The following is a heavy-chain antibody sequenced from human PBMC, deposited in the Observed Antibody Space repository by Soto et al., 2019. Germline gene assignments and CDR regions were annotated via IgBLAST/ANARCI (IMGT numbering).Heavy chain of an antibody. Sequence: GGSLRLSCAASGFTFDDYAMHWVRQAPGKGLEWVSGISWNGGSTGYADSVKGRFTISRDNAKNSLYLQMNSLRAEDTALYYCARPQGSGSYSPFDYWGQGTLVTVSS. J-gene: IGHJ4*02. D-gene: IGHD3-10*01. CDR2: ISWNGGST. CDR1: GFTFDDYA. CDR3: ARPQGSGSYSPFDY. V-gene: IGHV3-20*04.